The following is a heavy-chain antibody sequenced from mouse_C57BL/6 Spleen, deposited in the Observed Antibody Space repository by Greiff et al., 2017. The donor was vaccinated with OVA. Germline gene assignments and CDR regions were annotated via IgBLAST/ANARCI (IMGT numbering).Heavy chain of an antibody. J-gene: IGHJ4*01. CDR3: ARDPGYYAMDY. Sequence: EVQLQESGPGLVKPSQSLSLTCSVTGYSITSGYYWNWIRQFPGNKLEWMGYISYDGSNNYNPSLKNRISITRDTSKNQFFLKLNSVTTEDTATYYCARDPGYYAMDYWGQGTSVTVSS. V-gene: IGHV3-6*01. CDR2: ISYDGSN. CDR1: GYSITSGYY.